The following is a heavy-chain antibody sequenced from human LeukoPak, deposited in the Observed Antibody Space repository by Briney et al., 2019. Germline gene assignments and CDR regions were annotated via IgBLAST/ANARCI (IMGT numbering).Heavy chain of an antibody. CDR1: GYTFTSYG. CDR3: ARARYSGYDSISFFDY. CDR2: ISAYNGNT. Sequence: ASVKVSCKASGYTFTSYGISWVRQAPGQGLEWMGWISAYNGNTNYAQKLQGRVTMTTDTSTSTAYMELRSLRSDDTAVYYCARARYSGYDSISFFDYWGQGTLVTVSS. J-gene: IGHJ4*02. V-gene: IGHV1-18*01. D-gene: IGHD5-12*01.